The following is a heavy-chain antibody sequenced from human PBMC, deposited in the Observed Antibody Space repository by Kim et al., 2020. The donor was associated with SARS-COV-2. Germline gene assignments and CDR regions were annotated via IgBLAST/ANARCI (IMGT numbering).Heavy chain of an antibody. Sequence: ASVKVSCKASGYTFTSYGISWVRQAPGQGLEWMGWISAYNGNTNYAQKLQGRVTMTTDTSTSTAYMELRSLRSDDTAVYYCARPIYDFWSGYLYYWGQGTLVTVSS. CDR1: GYTFTSYG. CDR3: ARPIYDFWSGYLYY. CDR2: ISAYNGNT. D-gene: IGHD3-3*01. V-gene: IGHV1-18*01. J-gene: IGHJ4*02.